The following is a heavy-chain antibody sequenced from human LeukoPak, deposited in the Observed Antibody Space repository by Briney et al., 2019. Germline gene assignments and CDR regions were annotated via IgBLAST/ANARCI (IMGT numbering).Heavy chain of an antibody. CDR3: ARIHRYCSGGACYVLDN. CDR1: GGSVSGYY. V-gene: IGHV4-59*02. D-gene: IGHD2-15*01. J-gene: IGHJ4*02. CDR2: VYYSGST. Sequence: SETLSLTCVVSGGSVSGYYWGWIRQPPGRGLEWIGSVYYSGSTNYNPSFKSRITISVDTSRNQFSLQLSSVTAADTAVYYCARIHRYCSGGACYVLDNWGQGTLVAVSS.